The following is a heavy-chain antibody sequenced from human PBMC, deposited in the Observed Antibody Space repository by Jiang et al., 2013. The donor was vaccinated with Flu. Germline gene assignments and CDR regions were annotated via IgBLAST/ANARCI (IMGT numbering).Heavy chain of an antibody. CDR3: ARHPNYYDSSGYLSYFDY. J-gene: IGHJ4*02. Sequence: LLKPSETLSLTCTVSGGSISSSSYYWGWIRQPPGKGLEWIGSIYYSGSTYYNPSLKSRVTISVDTSKNQFSLKLSSVTAADTAVYYCARHPNYYDSSGYLSYFDYWGQGTLVTVSS. V-gene: IGHV4-39*01. CDR2: IYYSGST. D-gene: IGHD3-22*01. CDR1: GGSISSSSYY.